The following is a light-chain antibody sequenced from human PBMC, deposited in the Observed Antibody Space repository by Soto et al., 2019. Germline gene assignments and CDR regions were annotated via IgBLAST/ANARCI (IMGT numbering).Light chain of an antibody. CDR1: QSVNSY. CDR3: QHRSIWPVS. J-gene: IGKJ5*01. V-gene: IGKV3-11*01. Sequence: EIVLTQSPATLSSSPGERATLSCRASQSVNSYLAWYQQKPGLAPRLLIYDASSGATGTPARFSGSGSGTDFTLTISSLEPEDFAVYYCQHRSIWPVSFGQGTRLEIK. CDR2: DAS.